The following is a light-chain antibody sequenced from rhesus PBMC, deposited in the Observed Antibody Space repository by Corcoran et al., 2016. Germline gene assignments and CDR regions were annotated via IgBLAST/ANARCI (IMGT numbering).Light chain of an antibody. V-gene: IGKV1-22*01. CDR3: LQYNSSPYS. J-gene: IGKJ2*01. Sequence: DIQMTQSPSSLSASLGDKVTITCRASQDFGSWLAWYQQKPGKAPKLLLYKASSLQRGVPSRFSGSGSGTDVTLTISSRQPEDFATYYCLQYNSSPYSFGQGTKVEIK. CDR1: QDFGSW. CDR2: KAS.